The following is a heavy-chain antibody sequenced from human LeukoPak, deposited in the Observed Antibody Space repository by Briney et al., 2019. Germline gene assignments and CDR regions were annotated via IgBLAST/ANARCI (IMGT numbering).Heavy chain of an antibody. V-gene: IGHV3-23*01. CDR2: ISGSWGST. Sequence: TGGSLRLSCAVSGFTFSSYAMSWVREAPGKGLEWVSAISGSWGSTYYADSVKGRFTISRDNSKSTLYLQMTSLRAEDTAVYYCAKALRYSIGPMWGGESHYFDYWGQGTLVTVSS. D-gene: IGHD6-19*01. CDR3: AKALRYSIGPMWGGESHYFDY. CDR1: GFTFSSYA. J-gene: IGHJ4*02.